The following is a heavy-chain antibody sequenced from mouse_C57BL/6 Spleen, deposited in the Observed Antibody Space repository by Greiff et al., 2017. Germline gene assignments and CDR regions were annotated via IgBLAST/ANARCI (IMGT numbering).Heavy chain of an antibody. D-gene: IGHD1-1*01. CDR2: ISYDGSN. J-gene: IGHJ3*01. V-gene: IGHV3-6*01. CDR1: GYSITSGYY. Sequence: EVQLVESGPGLVKPSQSLSLTCSVTGYSITSGYYWNWIRQFPGNKLEWMGYISYDGSNNYNPSLKNRISITRDTSKNQFFLKLNSVTTEDTATYYCARLLRSWFAYWGQGTLVTVSA. CDR3: ARLLRSWFAY.